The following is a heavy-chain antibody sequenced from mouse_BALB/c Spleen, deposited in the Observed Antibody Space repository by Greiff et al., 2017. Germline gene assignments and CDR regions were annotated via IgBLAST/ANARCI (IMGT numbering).Heavy chain of an antibody. CDR3: ARPDYYGSSYGYALDY. CDR1: GFTFSSYA. J-gene: IGHJ4*01. Sequence: EVQLVESGGGLVKPGGSLKLSCAASGFTFSSYAMSWVRQTPEKRLEWVASISSGGSTYYPDSVKGRFTISRDNARNILYLQMSSLRSEDTAMYYCARPDYYGSSYGYALDYWGQGTSVTVSS. V-gene: IGHV5-6-5*01. CDR2: ISSGGST. D-gene: IGHD1-1*01.